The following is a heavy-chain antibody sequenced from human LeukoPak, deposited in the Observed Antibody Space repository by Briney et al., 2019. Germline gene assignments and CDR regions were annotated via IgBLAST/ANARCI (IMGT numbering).Heavy chain of an antibody. CDR2: IYYDGTT. V-gene: IGHV4-59*08. Sequence: SETLSLTCTVSGGSISKNYWNWIRQPPGKGLEYIGYIYYDGTTNYNPSLKSRVTISVDTSKNQFSLKLTSMTAADTAVYYCARNIVVVDAFDMWGHGTMVTVSS. CDR1: GGSISKNY. J-gene: IGHJ3*02. D-gene: IGHD2-2*01. CDR3: ARNIVVVDAFDM.